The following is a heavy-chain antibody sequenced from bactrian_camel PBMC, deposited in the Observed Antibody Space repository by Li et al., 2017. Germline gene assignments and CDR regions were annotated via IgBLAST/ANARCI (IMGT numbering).Heavy chain of an antibody. J-gene: IGHJ4*01. CDR1: ERIASWYC. D-gene: IGHD2*01. V-gene: IGHV3-3*01. Sequence: HVQLVESGGGSVQAGGSLRLSCTVSERIASWYCRAWFRQAPGKEREWVATFRPSSGATTYPDSVKGRFTISRDSSKNTIYLQMNSLKPEDTAMYYCAGTSRGGAWDRSQTYNYWGQGTQVTVS. CDR3: AGTSRGGAWDRSQTYNY. CDR2: FRPSSGAT.